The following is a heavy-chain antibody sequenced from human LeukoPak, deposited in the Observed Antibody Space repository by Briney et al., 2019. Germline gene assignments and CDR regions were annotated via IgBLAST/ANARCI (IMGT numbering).Heavy chain of an antibody. D-gene: IGHD4-17*01. CDR2: IYYSGST. CDR3: ARSEYGDYAAIAEYFQH. Sequence: SETLSLTCTVSGGSISSGDYYWSWIRKPPGKGLEWIGYIYYSGSTYYNPSLKSPVTISVDTSRNQFSLKLSSVTAADTAVYYCARSEYGDYAAIAEYFQHWGQGTLVTVSS. CDR1: GGSISSGDYY. J-gene: IGHJ1*01. V-gene: IGHV4-30-4*01.